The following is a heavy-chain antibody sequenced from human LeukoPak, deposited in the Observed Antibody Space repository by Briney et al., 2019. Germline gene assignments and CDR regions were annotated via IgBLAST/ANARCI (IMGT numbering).Heavy chain of an antibody. Sequence: ASVKVSCKASGYTFTGYSMHWVRQAPGQGLEWMGWINPSSGGTNYAQKFQGRVTMTRDTSINTSYMELRRLRSDDTAVYYCAAVESGDYYDSSGYREVESGWGQGTLVTVSS. CDR3: AAVESGDYYDSSGYREVESG. CDR1: GYTFTGYS. V-gene: IGHV1-2*02. CDR2: INPSSGGT. D-gene: IGHD3-22*01. J-gene: IGHJ4*02.